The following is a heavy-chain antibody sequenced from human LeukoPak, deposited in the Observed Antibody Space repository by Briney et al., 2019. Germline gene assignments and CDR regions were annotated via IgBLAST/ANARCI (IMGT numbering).Heavy chain of an antibody. V-gene: IGHV3-23*01. CDR3: AKNPMVRGVIFSSLYNWFDP. Sequence: AGGSLRLSCAASGFTFSRFAMSWVRQAPGKGLEWVSAISGSGGSTYYADSVKGRFTISRDNSKNTLYLQMNSLRAEDTAVYYCAKNPMVRGVIFSSLYNWFDPWGQGTLVTVSS. J-gene: IGHJ5*02. CDR2: ISGSGGST. CDR1: GFTFSRFA. D-gene: IGHD3-10*01.